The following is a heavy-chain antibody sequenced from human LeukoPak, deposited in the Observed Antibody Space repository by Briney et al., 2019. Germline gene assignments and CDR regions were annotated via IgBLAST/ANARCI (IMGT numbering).Heavy chain of an antibody. CDR2: ISGSGDST. CDR1: GFTFSSYA. J-gene: IGHJ4*02. CDR3: AKASRLLHGSGSYPGYFDY. D-gene: IGHD3-10*01. Sequence: GRSLRLSCAASGFTFSSYAMSWVRQAPGKGLEWVSSISGSGDSTYYADSVKGRFTISRDNSKNTLYLQMNSLRAEDTAVYYCAKASRLLHGSGSYPGYFDYWGQGALVTVSS. V-gene: IGHV3-23*01.